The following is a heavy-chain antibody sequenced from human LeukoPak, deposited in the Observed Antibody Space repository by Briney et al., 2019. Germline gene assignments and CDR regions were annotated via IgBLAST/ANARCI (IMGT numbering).Heavy chain of an antibody. J-gene: IGHJ4*02. CDR2: IWYDGSNK. CDR3: ARAAHYYGSGDY. D-gene: IGHD3-10*01. Sequence: GRSLRLSCAASGFTFSSYGMHWVRQAPGKGLEWVAVIWYDGSNKYYADSVKGRFTISRDNSKNTLYLQMNSLRAEDTAVYYCARAAHYYGSGDYWGQGTLVTVSS. V-gene: IGHV3-33*01. CDR1: GFTFSSYG.